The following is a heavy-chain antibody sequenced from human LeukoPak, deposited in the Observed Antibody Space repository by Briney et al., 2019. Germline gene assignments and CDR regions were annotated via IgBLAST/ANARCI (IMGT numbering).Heavy chain of an antibody. V-gene: IGHV1-2*02. CDR1: GYTFTGYY. J-gene: IGHJ4*02. D-gene: IGHD3-10*01. CDR2: INPSSGGT. Sequence: ASVKVSCKASGYTFTGYYIHWVRQAPGQGLEWMGWINPSSGGTYYAQSFQGRVTMTRDTSISTACMELSRLRSDDTAVYYCARAALGVWFGEPLGGPTEYWGQGTLVTVSS. CDR3: ARAALGVWFGEPLGGPTEY.